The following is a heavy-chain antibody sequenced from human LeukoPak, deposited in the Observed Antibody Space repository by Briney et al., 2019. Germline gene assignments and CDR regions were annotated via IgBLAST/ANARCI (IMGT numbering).Heavy chain of an antibody. CDR1: GYTLTELS. CDR2: FDPEDGET. J-gene: IGHJ4*02. D-gene: IGHD3-22*01. CDR3: ATARFGSAYYYDSSGYSSFDY. V-gene: IGHV1-24*01. Sequence: ASVKVSCKVSGYTLTELSMHWVRQAPGKGLEWMGGFDPEDGETIYAQKFQGRVTMTEDTSTDTAYMELSSLRSEDTAVYYCATARFGSAYYYDSSGYSSFDYWGQGTLVTVSS.